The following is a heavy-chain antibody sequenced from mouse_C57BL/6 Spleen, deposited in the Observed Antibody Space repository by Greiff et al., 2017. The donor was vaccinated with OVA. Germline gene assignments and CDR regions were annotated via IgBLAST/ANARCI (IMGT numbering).Heavy chain of an antibody. Sequence: QVQLQQSGPELVKPGASVKISCKASGYAFSSSWMNWVKQRPGKGLEWIGRIYPGDGDTNYNGKFKGKATLTADKSSSTAYMQLSRLTSEDSAVYFCAREGGWFAYWGQGTLVTVSA. CDR1: GYAFSSSW. CDR2: IYPGDGDT. J-gene: IGHJ3*01. V-gene: IGHV1-82*01. CDR3: AREGGWFAY.